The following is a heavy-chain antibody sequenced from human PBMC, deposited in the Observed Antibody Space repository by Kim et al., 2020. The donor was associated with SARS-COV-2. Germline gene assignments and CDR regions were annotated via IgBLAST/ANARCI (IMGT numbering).Heavy chain of an antibody. V-gene: IGHV5-51*01. Sequence: GESLKISCKGSGYSFTSYWIGWVRQMPGKGLEWMGIIYPGDSDTRYSPSFQGQVTISADKSISTAYLQWSSLKASDTAMYYCARSWFPGIAAAGHYPFDYWGQGTLVTVSS. CDR3: ARSWFPGIAAAGHYPFDY. CDR2: IYPGDSDT. CDR1: GYSFTSYW. J-gene: IGHJ4*02. D-gene: IGHD6-13*01.